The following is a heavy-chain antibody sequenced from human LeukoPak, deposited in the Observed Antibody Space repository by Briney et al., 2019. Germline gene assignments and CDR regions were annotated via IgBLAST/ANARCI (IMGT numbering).Heavy chain of an antibody. V-gene: IGHV4-34*01. D-gene: IGHD3-22*01. CDR3: ARHYTMIVVSRWVGEEDCFDY. J-gene: IGHJ4*02. Sequence: SETLSLTCAVYGGSFSGYYWSWIRQPPGKGLEWIGEINHSGSTNYNPSLKSRVTISVDTSKNQFSLKLSFVTAADTAVYYCARHYTMIVVSRWVGEEDCFDYWGQGTLVTVSS. CDR1: GGSFSGYY. CDR2: INHSGST.